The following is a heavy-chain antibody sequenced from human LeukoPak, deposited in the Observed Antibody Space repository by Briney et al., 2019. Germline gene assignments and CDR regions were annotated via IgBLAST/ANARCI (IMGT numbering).Heavy chain of an antibody. J-gene: IGHJ4*02. Sequence: GGSLRLSCAASGFTVSSNYMSWVRQAPGKGLEWVSVIYSGGSTYYADSVKGRFTISRDNSKNTLYLQMNSLRAEDTAVYYCAKDPGSGGRGYFDYWGQGTLVTVSS. D-gene: IGHD3-10*01. V-gene: IGHV3-53*01. CDR1: GFTVSSNY. CDR3: AKDPGSGGRGYFDY. CDR2: IYSGGST.